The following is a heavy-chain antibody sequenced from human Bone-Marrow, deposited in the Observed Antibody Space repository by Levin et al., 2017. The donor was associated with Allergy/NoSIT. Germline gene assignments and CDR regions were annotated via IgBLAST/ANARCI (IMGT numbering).Heavy chain of an antibody. Sequence: GESLKISCAASGFTFTSYAMSWVRKAPGKGLEWVSGISGSGDGTYYADSVKGRFPISRDYSKNTLYLQMNSLRAEDTAVYYCAKNRQWLAPKNFDYWGQGTLVTVSS. V-gene: IGHV3-23*01. D-gene: IGHD6-19*01. CDR3: AKNRQWLAPKNFDY. CDR1: GFTFTSYA. CDR2: ISGSGDGT. J-gene: IGHJ4*02.